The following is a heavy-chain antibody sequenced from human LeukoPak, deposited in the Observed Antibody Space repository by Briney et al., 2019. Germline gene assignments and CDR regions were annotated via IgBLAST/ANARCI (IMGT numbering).Heavy chain of an antibody. Sequence: GGSLRLSCAASGFTFSSYWMHWVRQAPGKGLVWVSRINSDGNSITYADSEKGRFTISRDNAKNTLYLQMNSLRVEDTAVYYCAREGRVSGYDFDCWGQGTLVTVSS. CDR1: GFTFSSYW. CDR2: INSDGNSI. J-gene: IGHJ4*02. V-gene: IGHV3-74*03. D-gene: IGHD5-12*01. CDR3: AREGRVSGYDFDC.